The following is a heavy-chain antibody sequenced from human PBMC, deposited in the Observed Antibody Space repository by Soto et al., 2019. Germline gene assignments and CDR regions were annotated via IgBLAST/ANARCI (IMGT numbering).Heavy chain of an antibody. CDR3: ARGPRSGYCSGGSCPYFDY. CDR1: GYTFTSYG. D-gene: IGHD2-15*01. V-gene: IGHV1-18*01. J-gene: IGHJ4*02. CDR2: SSAYNGVT. Sequence: QVQLVQSGGEVKKPGASVKVSCKASGYTFTSYGITWVRQAPGQGLEWMGWSSAYNGVTKYAQKFQDRVTMTTDTSTSTAYMELRSLRSDDTAVYYCARGPRSGYCSGGSCPYFDYWGQGTLVTVSS.